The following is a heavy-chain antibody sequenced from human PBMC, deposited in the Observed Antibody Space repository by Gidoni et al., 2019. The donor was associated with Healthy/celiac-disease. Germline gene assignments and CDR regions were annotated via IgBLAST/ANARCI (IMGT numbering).Heavy chain of an antibody. Sequence: QLQLQESGPGLVKPSETLSLTCTVSGGSISSSSYYWGWIRQPPGKGLEWIGSIYYSGSTYYNPSLKRRVTISVDTSKNQFSLKLSSVTAADTAVYYCAREGGRNYYGSDIWGQGTMVTVSS. J-gene: IGHJ3*02. CDR1: GGSISSSSYY. CDR3: AREGGRNYYGSDI. V-gene: IGHV4-39*02. D-gene: IGHD3-10*01. CDR2: IYYSGST.